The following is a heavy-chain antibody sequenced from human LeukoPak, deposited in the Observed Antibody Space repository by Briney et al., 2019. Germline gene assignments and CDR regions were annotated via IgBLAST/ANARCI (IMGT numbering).Heavy chain of an antibody. CDR3: ARVIYDSSGYYYSYFDY. CDR1: GGSISSSNW. CDR2: IYYSGST. V-gene: IGHV4-4*02. D-gene: IGHD3-22*01. Sequence: PSETLSLTCAVSGGSISSSNWWSWVRQPPGKGLEWIGSIYYSGSTYYNPSLKSRVTISVDTSKNQFSLKLSSVTAADTAVYYCARVIYDSSGYYYSYFDYWGQGTLVTVSS. J-gene: IGHJ4*02.